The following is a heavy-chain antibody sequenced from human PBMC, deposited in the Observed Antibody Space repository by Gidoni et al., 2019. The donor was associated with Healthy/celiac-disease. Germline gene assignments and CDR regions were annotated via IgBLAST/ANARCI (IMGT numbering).Heavy chain of an antibody. D-gene: IGHD3-3*01. J-gene: IGHJ4*02. CDR3: ARGYYDFWSGYSTLLWTKTYFDY. V-gene: IGHV3-30-3*01. CDR2: ISYDGSNK. Sequence: QVQLVESGGGVVQPGRSLRLSCAASVFTFICYAMHWFRQAPGKGLEWVAVISYDGSNKYYADSVKGRFTISRDNSKNTLYLQMNSLRAEDTAVYYCARGYYDFWSGYSTLLWTKTYFDYWGQGTLVTVSS. CDR1: VFTFICYA.